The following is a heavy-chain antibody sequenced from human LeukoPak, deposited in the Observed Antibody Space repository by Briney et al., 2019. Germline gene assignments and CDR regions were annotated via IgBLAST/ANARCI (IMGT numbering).Heavy chain of an antibody. CDR2: INPSGGST. D-gene: IGHD6-19*01. J-gene: IGHJ4*02. V-gene: IGHV1-46*01. CDR1: GYTFTSYY. Sequence: GASVKVSCKASGYTFTSYYMHWVRQATGQGLEWMGIINPSGGSTSCAQKFQGRVTMTRDMSTSTVYMELSSLRSEDTAVYYCARDRVAVAGTMTYWSQGTLVTVSS. CDR3: ARDRVAVAGTMTY.